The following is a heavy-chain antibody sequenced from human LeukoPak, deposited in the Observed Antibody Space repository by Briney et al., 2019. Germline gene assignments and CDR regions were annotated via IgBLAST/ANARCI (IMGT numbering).Heavy chain of an antibody. J-gene: IGHJ6*03. Sequence: ASVKVSCKACGYTFTDYDINCVRQGTGQGLEWMGWMNPNSGNTGYAQQFQGRVTMTRDTSISTVYMELSSLRAEDTAVYYCARRVGGNGAAVGYYYYYMDVWGKGTTVT. CDR1: GYTFTDYD. CDR2: MNPNSGNT. CDR3: ARRVGGNGAAVGYYYYYMDV. D-gene: IGHD6-13*01. V-gene: IGHV1-8*01.